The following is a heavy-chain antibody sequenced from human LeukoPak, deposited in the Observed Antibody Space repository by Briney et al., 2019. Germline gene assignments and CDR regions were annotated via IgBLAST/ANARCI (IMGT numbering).Heavy chain of an antibody. J-gene: IGHJ4*02. CDR3: ARTFDYYGSGSYYSLAY. V-gene: IGHV4-34*01. D-gene: IGHD3-10*01. Sequence: SETLSLTCAVYGGSFSGYYWSWIRQPPGKGLEWIGEINHSGSTNYNPSLKSRVTISVDTSKNQFSLKLSPVTAADTAVYYCARTFDYYGSGSYYSLAYWGQGTLVTVSS. CDR2: INHSGST. CDR1: GGSFSGYY.